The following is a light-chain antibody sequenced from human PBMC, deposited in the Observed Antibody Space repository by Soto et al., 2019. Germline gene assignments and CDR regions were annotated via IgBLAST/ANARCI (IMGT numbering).Light chain of an antibody. J-gene: IGKJ2*01. CDR2: GTS. CDR1: QSVTSSN. V-gene: IGKV3-20*01. Sequence: EVVLTQSPGTLSLSPGQRATLSCRASQSVTSSNLAWYQQKPGQAPRLLIYGTSIRATGITDRFSGSGSGADFPLTISRLEPEDFALFYCQHFDSSSYTFGQGTKLEI. CDR3: QHFDSSSYT.